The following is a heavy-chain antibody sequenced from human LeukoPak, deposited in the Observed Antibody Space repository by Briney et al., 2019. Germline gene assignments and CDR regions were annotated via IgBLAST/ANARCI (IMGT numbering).Heavy chain of an antibody. CDR2: IYYSGST. CDR3: AGERYYFDY. V-gene: IGHV4-59*08. D-gene: IGHD2-21*01. J-gene: IGHJ4*02. CDR1: GGSISRYY. Sequence: PSETLSLTCTVSGGSISRYYWSWIRQPPGKGLEWIGYIYYSGSTNYNPSLKSRVTISVDTSKNQFSLKLSSVTAAESAVYYCAGERYYFDYWGQGTLVTVSS.